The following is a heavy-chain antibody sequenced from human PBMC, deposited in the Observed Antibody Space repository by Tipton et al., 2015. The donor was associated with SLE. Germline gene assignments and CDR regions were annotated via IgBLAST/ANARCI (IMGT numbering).Heavy chain of an antibody. CDR1: GLTFRTYN. V-gene: IGHV3-21*06. Sequence: SLRLSCAASGLTFRTYNMNWVRQAPGRGLEWVSSISIRSSYIYYADSVKGRFTISRDNAKNALYLQMNSLRAEDTAVCYCACGILGDYFEYWGQGTLVTVSS. D-gene: IGHD2-21*01. CDR3: ACGILGDYFEY. J-gene: IGHJ4*02. CDR2: ISIRSSYI.